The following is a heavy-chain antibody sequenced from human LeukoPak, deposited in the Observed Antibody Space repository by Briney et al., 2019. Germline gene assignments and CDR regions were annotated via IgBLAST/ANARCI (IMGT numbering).Heavy chain of an antibody. CDR3: AKDLAAAAGSSDDAFDV. CDR1: GFTLSSYA. D-gene: IGHD6-13*01. CDR2: ISYDGSNK. J-gene: IGHJ3*01. V-gene: IGHV3-30*18. Sequence: PGGSLRLSCAASGFTLSSYAMSWVRQAPGKGLEWVAVISYDGSNKYYADSVKGRFTISRDNSKNTLFLQMTSLRAEDAAVYYCAKDLAAAAGSSDDAFDVWGQGTMVTVSS.